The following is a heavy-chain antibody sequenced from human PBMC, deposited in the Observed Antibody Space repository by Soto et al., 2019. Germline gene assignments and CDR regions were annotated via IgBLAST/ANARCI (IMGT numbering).Heavy chain of an antibody. CDR1: GYTFTSYG. V-gene: IGHV1-18*01. D-gene: IGHD2-2*01. J-gene: IGHJ4*02. CDR2: ISAYNGHT. CDR3: ARVVPAAYFDY. Sequence: QVQLVQSGAEVKKPGASVKVSCKASGYTFTSYGISWVRQAPGQGLEWMGWISAYNGHTNYSQNFQGRVNMTTETSTSTAYMELRSPRSDDTAVFYCARVVPAAYFDYWGQGTLVTVSS.